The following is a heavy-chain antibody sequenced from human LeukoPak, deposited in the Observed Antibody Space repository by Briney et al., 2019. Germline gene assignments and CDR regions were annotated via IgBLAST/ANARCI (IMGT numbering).Heavy chain of an antibody. CDR2: IYTGGST. Sequence: GGSLRLSCAASGFTVSSNYMSWVRQAPGKGLEWVSVIYTGGSTHYADSVKGRFTISRDNSKNTLYLQMNILRAEHTAVYYCARLWDDSRESEYYFDYWGQGTLVTVSS. CDR1: GFTVSSNY. V-gene: IGHV3-66*01. D-gene: IGHD3-22*01. CDR3: ARLWDDSRESEYYFDY. J-gene: IGHJ4*02.